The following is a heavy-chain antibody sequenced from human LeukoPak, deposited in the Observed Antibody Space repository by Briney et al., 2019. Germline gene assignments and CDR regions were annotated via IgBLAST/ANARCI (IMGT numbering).Heavy chain of an antibody. Sequence: GGSLRLSCAASGFTFSSYAMHWVRQAPGKGLEWVTTISYDGSNKYYADSVKGRFTISRDNSKNTLYLQMNSLRAEDTAVYYCARESGRHFDYWGQGTLVTVSS. CDR3: ARESGRHFDY. V-gene: IGHV3-30*04. CDR2: ISYDGSNK. D-gene: IGHD1-1*01. J-gene: IGHJ4*02. CDR1: GFTFSSYA.